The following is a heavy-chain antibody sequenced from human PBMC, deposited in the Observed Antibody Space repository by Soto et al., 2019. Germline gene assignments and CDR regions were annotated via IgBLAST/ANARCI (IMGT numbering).Heavy chain of an antibody. CDR2: INYSGST. CDR1: GGSISSGDYY. J-gene: IGHJ5*01. D-gene: IGHD2-15*01. V-gene: IGHV4-30-4*01. Sequence: SETLSLTCTVSGGSISSGDYYWSWIRQPPGKGLEWIGYINYSGSTYYNTSLKSQVIISVDTSKNQFSLKLISVSAADTAVYYCARDPEGYCSGGTCYSLNWFDPWGQGTLVTVSS. CDR3: ARDPEGYCSGGTCYSLNWFDP.